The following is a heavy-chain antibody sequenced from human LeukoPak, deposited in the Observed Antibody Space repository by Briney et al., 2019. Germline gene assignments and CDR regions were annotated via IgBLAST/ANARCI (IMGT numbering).Heavy chain of an antibody. J-gene: IGHJ4*02. Sequence: KASETLSLTCTVSGGSISSGGYYWSWIRQPPGKGLEWIGYIYHSGSTYYNPSLKSRVTISADRSKNQFSLKLSSVTAADTAVYYCARNSYSNYPPDYWGQGTLVTVSS. CDR3: ARNSYSNYPPDY. CDR2: IYHSGST. D-gene: IGHD4-11*01. CDR1: GGSISSGGYY. V-gene: IGHV4-30-2*01.